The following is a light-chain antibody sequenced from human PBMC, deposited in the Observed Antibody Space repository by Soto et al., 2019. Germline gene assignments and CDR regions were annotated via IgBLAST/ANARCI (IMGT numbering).Light chain of an antibody. CDR2: GNS. J-gene: IGLJ2*01. CDR1: SSNIGAGYD. CDR3: QSYDSSLRAVV. V-gene: IGLV1-40*01. Sequence: QSVLTQPPSVSGAPGQRVSISCTGSSSNIGAGYDIHWYQQLPGTAPKLLIYGNSNRPSGFPDRFSGSKSGTSASLAITGLQDEDEADYYCQSYDSSLRAVVFGGGTKLTVL.